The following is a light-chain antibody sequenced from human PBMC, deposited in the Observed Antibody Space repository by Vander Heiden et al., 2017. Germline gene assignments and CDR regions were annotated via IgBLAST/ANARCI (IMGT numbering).Light chain of an antibody. V-gene: IGLV3-25*03. CDR1: SVPSKY. CDR2: KDT. Sequence: SPELLQPPSVSVSPGQTARIPCSGDSVPSKYAYWYQQQPGQAALLLVYKDTERPSGIPERFSGATSGTTITLTISGVQAEDEDADYCHSAENSGYYNGVLGGGTKLTVL. J-gene: IGLJ2*01. CDR3: HSAENSGYYNGV.